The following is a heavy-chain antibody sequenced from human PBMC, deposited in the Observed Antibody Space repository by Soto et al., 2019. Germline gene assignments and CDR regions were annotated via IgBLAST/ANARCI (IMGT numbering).Heavy chain of an antibody. Sequence: ASVKVSCKASGHTFTTHNMHWVRQAPGQGLEWMGIINPGLGTTTYAQKFRGRVTMTSDTSTSTAYMELRSLRSEDTAVYYCAREVCCSGGSCYGPEAYYYYYYGMDVWGQGTTVTVSS. J-gene: IGHJ6*02. D-gene: IGHD2-15*01. CDR3: AREVCCSGGSCYGPEAYYYYYYGMDV. V-gene: IGHV1-46*01. CDR1: GHTFTTHN. CDR2: INPGLGTT.